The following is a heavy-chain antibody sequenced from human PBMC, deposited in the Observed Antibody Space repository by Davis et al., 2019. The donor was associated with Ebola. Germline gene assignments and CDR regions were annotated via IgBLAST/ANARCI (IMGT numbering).Heavy chain of an antibody. Sequence: GESLKISCHCSGYRFTRYWIGWVRQMPGKGLEWMGIIYPGDSDTRYSPSFQGQVTISADKSISTAYLQWSSLKASDTAMYYCARHTRDCSGGSCYPGWFDPWGQGTLVTVSS. CDR2: IYPGDSDT. D-gene: IGHD2-15*01. CDR3: ARHTRDCSGGSCYPGWFDP. CDR1: GYRFTRYW. J-gene: IGHJ5*02. V-gene: IGHV5-51*01.